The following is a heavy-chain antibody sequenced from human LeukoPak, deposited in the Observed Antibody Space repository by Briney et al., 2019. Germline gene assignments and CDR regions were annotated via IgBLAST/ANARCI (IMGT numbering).Heavy chain of an antibody. CDR1: DGSVNSTNYY. CDR2: IYYSGST. V-gene: IGHV4-39*01. J-gene: IGHJ4*02. CDR3: ARHDSSGYYRPLDY. Sequence: PTPSLSPTYTVSDGSVNSTNYYWGWTRQPPGMGQERIGSIYYSGSTYYNPSLRSRVTISVDTSKNQFSLKLTSVTAADTAVYYCARHDSSGYYRPLDYWGQGTLVTVSS. D-gene: IGHD3-22*01.